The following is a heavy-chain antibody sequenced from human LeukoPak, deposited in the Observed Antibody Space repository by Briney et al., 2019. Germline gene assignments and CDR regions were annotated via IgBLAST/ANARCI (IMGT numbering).Heavy chain of an antibody. Sequence: GGSLRLSCAASGFTFSSYGMHWVRQAPGKGLEWVAVIWYDGSNKYYADSVEGRFTISRDNSKNTLYLQMNSLRAEDTAVYYCARDGDPTTVTPDYWGQGTLVTVSS. CDR2: IWYDGSNK. CDR1: GFTFSSYG. CDR3: ARDGDPTTVTPDY. J-gene: IGHJ4*02. D-gene: IGHD4-17*01. V-gene: IGHV3-33*01.